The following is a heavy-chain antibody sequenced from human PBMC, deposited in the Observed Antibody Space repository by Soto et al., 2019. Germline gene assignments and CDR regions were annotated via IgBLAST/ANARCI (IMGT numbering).Heavy chain of an antibody. V-gene: IGHV3-30-3*01. J-gene: IGHJ4*01. CDR1: GGTCSSYD. CDR2: ISYDGSNK. D-gene: IGHD3-10*01. CDR3: ARDSRLLFTRYYFHY. Sequence: RAVRRNSVDSGGTCSSYDMHWVRQSPGKGLEWVAVISYDGSNKYYADSVKGRFTISRDNSKNTLYLQMNSLRAEDTAVYYCARDSRLLFTRYYFHYW.